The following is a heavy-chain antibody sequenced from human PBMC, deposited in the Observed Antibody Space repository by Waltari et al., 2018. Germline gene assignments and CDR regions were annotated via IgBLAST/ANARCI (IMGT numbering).Heavy chain of an antibody. V-gene: IGHV3-7*04. CDR2: IKQDGSEK. CDR3: ARGLWAFDI. D-gene: IGHD2-21*01. J-gene: IGHJ3*02. Sequence: EVQLVESGGGLVQPGGSLRLSCAASGFTFSRYWMSWVRQAPGKGLEWVANIKQDGSEKYYVDSVKGRFTISRDNAKNSLYLQMNSLRAEDTAVYYCARGLWAFDIWGQGTMVTVSS. CDR1: GFTFSRYW.